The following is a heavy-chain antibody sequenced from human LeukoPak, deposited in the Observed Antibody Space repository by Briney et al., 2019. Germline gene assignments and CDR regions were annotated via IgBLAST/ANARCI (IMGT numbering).Heavy chain of an antibody. V-gene: IGHV1-69*02. J-gene: IGHJ4*02. CDR1: GGTFSSYT. Sequence: ASVKVSCKASGGTFSSYTISGVRQAPGQGLEWMGRIIPILGIANYAQKFQGRVTITADESTSTAYMELSSLRPEDTAVYYCARSEEMATIDYWGQGTLVTVSS. CDR2: IIPILGIA. D-gene: IGHD5-24*01. CDR3: ARSEEMATIDY.